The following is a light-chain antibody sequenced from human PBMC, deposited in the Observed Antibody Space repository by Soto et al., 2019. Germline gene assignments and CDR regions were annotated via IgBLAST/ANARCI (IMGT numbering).Light chain of an antibody. CDR1: QGISSW. CDR3: QQYGSSPRT. J-gene: IGKJ1*01. CDR2: AAS. V-gene: IGKV1D-16*01. Sequence: DIQMTQSPSTLSASVGYRFTITCRASQGISSWLAWYQQKPGKAPKFLIYAASTLQSGVPSRFSGSGSGTDFTLTISRLEPEDFAVYYCQQYGSSPRTFGQGTTGDIK.